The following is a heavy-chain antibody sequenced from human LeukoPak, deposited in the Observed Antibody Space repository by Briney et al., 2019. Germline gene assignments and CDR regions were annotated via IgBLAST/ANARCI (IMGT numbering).Heavy chain of an antibody. CDR1: GFTFSSYT. Sequence: GGSLRLSCAASGFTFSSYTLHWVRQAPGKGLEWVAVISYDGSNKYYADSVKGRFTISRDNSKNTLYLQMNSLRAEDTAVYYCARGLASYYDFWSGPSPFDYWGQGTLVTVSS. J-gene: IGHJ4*02. CDR3: ARGLASYYDFWSGPSPFDY. D-gene: IGHD3-3*01. CDR2: ISYDGSNK. V-gene: IGHV3-30*04.